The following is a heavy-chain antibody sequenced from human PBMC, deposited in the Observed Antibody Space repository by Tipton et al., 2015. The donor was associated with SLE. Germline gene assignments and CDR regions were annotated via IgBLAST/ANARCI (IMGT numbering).Heavy chain of an antibody. CDR1: GFTFDDYA. D-gene: IGHD6-13*01. J-gene: IGHJ6*03. Sequence: LSLTCAASGFTFDDYAMHWVRQAPGKGLEWVSLISWDGGSTYYADSVKGRFTISRDNSKNSLYLQMNSLRAEDTALYYCAKEGAAAAYYYYMDVWGKGTTVTVSS. CDR3: AKEGAAAAYYYYMDV. V-gene: IGHV3-43D*03. CDR2: ISWDGGST.